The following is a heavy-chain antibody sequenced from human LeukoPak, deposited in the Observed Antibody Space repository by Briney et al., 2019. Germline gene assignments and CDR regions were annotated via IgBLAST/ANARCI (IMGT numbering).Heavy chain of an antibody. CDR1: GFTFSSYA. V-gene: IGHV3-64*01. CDR3: ARLISCSGGSCYSGDY. D-gene: IGHD2-15*01. CDR2: ISSNGGST. J-gene: IGHJ4*02. Sequence: PGGSLRLSCAASGFTFSSYAMHWVRQAPGKGLEYVSAISSNGGSTYYANSVKGRFTISRDNSKNTLYLQMGSLRAEDMAVYYCARLISCSGGSCYSGDYWGQGTLVTVPS.